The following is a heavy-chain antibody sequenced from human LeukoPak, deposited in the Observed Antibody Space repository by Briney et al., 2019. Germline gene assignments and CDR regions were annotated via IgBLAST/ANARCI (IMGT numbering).Heavy chain of an antibody. J-gene: IGHJ5*02. CDR1: GGTFSIYA. CDR2: IIPIFGTA. Sequence: SVTVSCKASGGTFSIYAISWVRQAPGQGLEWMEGIIPIFGTANYAQKFQGRVTITADESTSTAYMELSSLRSEDTAVYYCARDWGGDIVVVPAATPLGRFDPWGQGTLVTVSS. D-gene: IGHD2-2*01. CDR3: ARDWGGDIVVVPAATPLGRFDP. V-gene: IGHV1-69*13.